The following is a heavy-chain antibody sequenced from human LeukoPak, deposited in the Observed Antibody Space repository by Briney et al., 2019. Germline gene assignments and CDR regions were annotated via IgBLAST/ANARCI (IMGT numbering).Heavy chain of an antibody. CDR3: AKANVPGIAAAGSSWDYYYYYMDV. CDR1: GFTFSSYG. J-gene: IGHJ6*03. CDR2: IRYDGSNK. D-gene: IGHD6-13*01. V-gene: IGHV3-30*02. Sequence: PGGSLRLSCAASGFTFSSYGMHWVRQAPGKGLEWVAFIRYDGSNKYYADSVKGRFTISRDNAKNSLYLQMNSLRAEDMALYYCAKANVPGIAAAGSSWDYYYYYMDVWGKGTTVTVSS.